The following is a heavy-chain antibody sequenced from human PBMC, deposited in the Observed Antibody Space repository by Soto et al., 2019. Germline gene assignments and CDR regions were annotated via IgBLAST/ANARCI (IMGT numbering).Heavy chain of an antibody. CDR1: GFTFSSYG. V-gene: IGHV3-33*01. Sequence: PGGSLRLSCAASGFTFSSYGMHWVRQAPGKGLEWVAVIWYDGSNKYYADSVKGRFTISRDNSKNTLYLQMNSLRAEDTAVYYCAREAHVHLNCFDYWGQGTLVTVSS. D-gene: IGHD1-1*01. J-gene: IGHJ4*02. CDR3: AREAHVHLNCFDY. CDR2: IWYDGSNK.